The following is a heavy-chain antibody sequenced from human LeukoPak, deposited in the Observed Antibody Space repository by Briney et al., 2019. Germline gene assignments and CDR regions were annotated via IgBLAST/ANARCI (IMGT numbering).Heavy chain of an antibody. V-gene: IGHV3-7*01. J-gene: IGHJ5*02. CDR3: ARDNNLSS. Sequence: GGSLRLSCAASGFIFSNHWMTWVRQAPGKGLEWVASIKQEGGEKYYVDSVKGRFTISRDNAKNSLYLQMNSLRAEDTAVYFCARDNNLSSWGQGTLVTVSS. CDR2: IKQEGGEK. CDR1: GFIFSNHW.